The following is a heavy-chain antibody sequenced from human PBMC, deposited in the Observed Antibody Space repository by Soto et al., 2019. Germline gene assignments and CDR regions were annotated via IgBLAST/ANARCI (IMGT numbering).Heavy chain of an antibody. D-gene: IGHD6-13*01. V-gene: IGHV4-31*03. CDR3: ARDSGYSSSWYINRRYFQH. Sequence: SETLSLTCTVSGGSISSGGYYWSWIRQHPGKGLEWIGYIYYSGSTYYNPSLKSRVTISVDTSKNQFSLKLSSVTAADTAVYYCARDSGYSSSWYINRRYFQHWGQGTLVTVSS. CDR2: IYYSGST. CDR1: GGSISSGGYY. J-gene: IGHJ1*01.